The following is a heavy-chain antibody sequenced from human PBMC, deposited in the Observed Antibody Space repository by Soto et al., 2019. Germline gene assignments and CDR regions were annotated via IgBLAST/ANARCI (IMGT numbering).Heavy chain of an antibody. CDR1: GFTFSDYQ. J-gene: IGHJ6*03. CDR3: ARDMRQLLSHNYYYYYLDV. Sequence: QVHLVESGGGLVKPGGSLRLSCAASGFTFSDYQMSWIRQAPGKGLEWVSYIGSSGLSVYYEDSVKGRFTISRDNANNSLYLEMNSLRDEDSAVYYCARDMRQLLSHNYYYYYLDVWGKGTTVSVSS. D-gene: IGHD2-2*01. V-gene: IGHV3-11*01. CDR2: IGSSGLSV.